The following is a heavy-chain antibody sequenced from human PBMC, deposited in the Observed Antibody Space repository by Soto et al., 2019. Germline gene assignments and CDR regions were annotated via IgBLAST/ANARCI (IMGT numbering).Heavy chain of an antibody. V-gene: IGHV4-4*07. Sequence: QVQLQESGQGLVKPSETLSLTCTVSGGSISSYYWSWIRQPAGKGLEWIGRIYTSGSTNYNPSLKSRVTMSVDTSKNQFSLKLSSVAAADTDVDYCAREHWFLSSSWGFDYWGQGTLVTVSS. D-gene: IGHD6-13*01. J-gene: IGHJ4*02. CDR3: AREHWFLSSSWGFDY. CDR1: GGSISSYY. CDR2: IYTSGST.